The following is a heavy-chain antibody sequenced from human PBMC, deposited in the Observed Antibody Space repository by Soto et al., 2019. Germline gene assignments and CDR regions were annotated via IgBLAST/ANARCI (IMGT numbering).Heavy chain of an antibody. Sequence: QVQLVESGGGVVQPGRSLRLSCAASGFTFSSYGMHWVRQAPGKGLEWVAVIWYDGSNKYYADSVKGRFTISRDNSKNTLYLQMNSLRAEDTAVYYCAREGGDSSSWYFSYYGMDVWGQGTTVTVSS. CDR1: GFTFSSYG. J-gene: IGHJ6*02. CDR3: AREGGDSSSWYFSYYGMDV. CDR2: IWYDGSNK. D-gene: IGHD6-13*01. V-gene: IGHV3-33*01.